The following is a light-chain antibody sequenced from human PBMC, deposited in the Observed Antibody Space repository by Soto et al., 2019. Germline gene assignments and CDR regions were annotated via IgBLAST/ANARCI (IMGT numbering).Light chain of an antibody. CDR2: DVS. CDR1: SSDVGGYNY. CDR3: SSYTSSSPPHVV. Sequence: QSALTQPASVSGSPGQSITISCTGTSSDVGGYNYVSWYQQHPGKAPKLMIYDVSNRPSGVSNRFSGSMSGNTASLTISGLQAEDEADYYCSSYTSSSPPHVVFGGGTKLTVL. J-gene: IGLJ2*01. V-gene: IGLV2-14*01.